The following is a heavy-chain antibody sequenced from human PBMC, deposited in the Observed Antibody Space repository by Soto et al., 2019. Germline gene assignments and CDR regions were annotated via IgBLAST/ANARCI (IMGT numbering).Heavy chain of an antibody. J-gene: IGHJ6*02. CDR2: TDPSDSQT. CDR3: ARNKGLPGQYYYYYGMDV. CDR1: GYSFTSYW. V-gene: IGHV5-10-1*01. Sequence: PGESLKISCKGSGYSFTSYWISWVRQMPGKGLEWMGRTDPSDSQTYYSPSFQGHVTISVDKSISTAYLQWSSLKASDTAMYYCARNKGLPGQYYYYYGMDVWGQGTTVTVSS.